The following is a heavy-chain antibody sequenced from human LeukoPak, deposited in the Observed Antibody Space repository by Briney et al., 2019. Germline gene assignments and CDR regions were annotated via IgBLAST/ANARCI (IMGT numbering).Heavy chain of an antibody. CDR3: ARSPGGTYGDYPY. J-gene: IGHJ4*02. V-gene: IGHV1-2*06. D-gene: IGHD4-17*01. Sequence: GASVKVSCKASGYTFTGYYMHWVRQAPGQGLEWMGRINPNSGGTNYAQKFQGRVTMTRDTSISTAYMELSRLRSDDTAVYYCARSPGGTYGDYPYWGQGTLVTVSS. CDR1: GYTFTGYY. CDR2: INPNSGGT.